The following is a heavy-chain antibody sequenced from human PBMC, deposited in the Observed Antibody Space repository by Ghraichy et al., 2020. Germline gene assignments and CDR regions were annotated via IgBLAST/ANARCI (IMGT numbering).Heavy chain of an antibody. CDR3: ARDDPTYYNDSSGYYSGYFDY. J-gene: IGHJ4*02. CDR2: ISAYNGNT. V-gene: IGHV1-18*04. CDR1: GYTFTSYG. D-gene: IGHD3-22*01. Sequence: ASVKVSCKASGYTFTSYGISWVRQAPGQGLEWMGGISAYNGNTNSAQKLKGRVTMTTDTSTSTAYMEVRSLRSDDTAVYYCARDDPTYYNDSSGYYSGYFDYWGQGTRVTVSS.